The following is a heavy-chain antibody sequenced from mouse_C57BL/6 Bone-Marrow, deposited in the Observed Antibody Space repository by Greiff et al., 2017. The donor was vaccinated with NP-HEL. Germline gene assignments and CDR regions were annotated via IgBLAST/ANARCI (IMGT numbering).Heavy chain of an antibody. V-gene: IGHV1-15*01. CDR3: ASDGNYPHYYAMDY. Sequence: QVQLQQSGAELVRPGASVTLSCKASGYTFTDYEMHWVKQTPVHGLEWIGAIDPETGGTAYNQKFKGKAILTADKSSSTAYMELRSLTSEDSAIYYCASDGNYPHYYAMDYWGQGTSVTVSS. CDR2: IDPETGGT. CDR1: GYTFTDYE. D-gene: IGHD2-1*01. J-gene: IGHJ4*01.